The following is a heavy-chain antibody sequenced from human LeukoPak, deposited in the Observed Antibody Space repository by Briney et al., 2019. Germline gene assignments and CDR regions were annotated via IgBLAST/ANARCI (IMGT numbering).Heavy chain of an antibody. CDR1: GFAFDDYA. CDR2: ISGDGGST. Sequence: PGGSLRLSCVASGFAFDDYAMHWVRQAPGKGLEWVSLISGDGGSTYYAESVRGRFTISRDNTKNSLYLQMNSLRTEATALYYCAKDIIGYSYGYQLDYWGQGTLVTVSS. CDR3: AKDIIGYSYGYQLDY. V-gene: IGHV3-43*02. D-gene: IGHD5-18*01. J-gene: IGHJ4*02.